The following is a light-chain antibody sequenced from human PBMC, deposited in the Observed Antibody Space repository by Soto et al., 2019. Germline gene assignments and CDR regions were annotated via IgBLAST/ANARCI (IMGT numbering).Light chain of an antibody. Sequence: QSALTQPASVSGSPGQSITISCAGTSSDIGAYEYVSWYQQHPGKSPKLLIYDVTNRPSEVSNRFSASKSGNTASLTISGLLAEDEAHYYCSSYTKTSVLVYGEGTKLTVL. J-gene: IGLJ2*01. CDR3: SSYTKTSVLV. V-gene: IGLV2-14*01. CDR1: SSDIGAYEY. CDR2: DVT.